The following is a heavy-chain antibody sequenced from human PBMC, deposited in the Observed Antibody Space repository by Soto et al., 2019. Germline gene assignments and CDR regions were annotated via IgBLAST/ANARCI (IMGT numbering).Heavy chain of an antibody. D-gene: IGHD3-10*01. Sequence: SETLSLTCTVSGGSISSTSYYWGWIRQPPGRGLEWIGSIYYSGSTYYNPSLKSRVTISVDTSKNQFSLKLSSVTAADTAVYYCARHRGPMVRGVITNWFDPWGQGTLVTVSS. CDR1: GGSISSTSYY. V-gene: IGHV4-39*01. CDR2: IYYSGST. CDR3: ARHRGPMVRGVITNWFDP. J-gene: IGHJ5*02.